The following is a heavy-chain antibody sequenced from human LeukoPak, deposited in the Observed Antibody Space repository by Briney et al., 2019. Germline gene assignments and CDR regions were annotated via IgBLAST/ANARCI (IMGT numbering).Heavy chain of an antibody. CDR2: IDWDDDK. D-gene: IGHD1-26*01. V-gene: IGHV2-70*11. J-gene: IGHJ4*02. Sequence: SGPALVKPTQTLTLTCTFSGFSLSTSGMCVSWIRQPPGKALEWLARIDWDDDKYYTTSLKTRLTISKDTSKNQVLLTMTNMNPVDTATYYCASSRGAFFLLWGRGTLVTVSS. CDR1: GFSLSTSGMC. CDR3: ASSRGAFFLL.